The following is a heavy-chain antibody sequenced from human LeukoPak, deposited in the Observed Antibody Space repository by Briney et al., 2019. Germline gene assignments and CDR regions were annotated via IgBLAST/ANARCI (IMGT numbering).Heavy chain of an antibody. Sequence: ASVKVSCKVSGYTLTELSMHWVRQAPGKGLEWMGGFDPEDGETIYAQKFQGRVTMTEDTSTDTAYMELSSLRSEDTAVYYCATVISGALYSYGPLGLDYWGQGTLVTVSS. CDR2: FDPEDGET. V-gene: IGHV1-24*01. D-gene: IGHD5-18*01. CDR3: ATVISGALYSYGPLGLDY. CDR1: GYTLTELS. J-gene: IGHJ4*02.